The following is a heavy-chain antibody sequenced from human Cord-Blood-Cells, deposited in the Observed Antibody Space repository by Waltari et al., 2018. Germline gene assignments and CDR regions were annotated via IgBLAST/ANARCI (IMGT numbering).Heavy chain of an antibody. J-gene: IGHJ4*02. Sequence: QMQLVQSGPEVKKPGTSVKVSCKASGFTFTSSAVQWVRQARGQRLEWIGWIVVGSGNTNYAQKFQERVTITRDMSTSTAYMELSSLRSEDTAVYYCAARRHDSGSYYLSPDYWGQGTLVTVSS. CDR2: IVVGSGNT. CDR3: AARRHDSGSYYLSPDY. D-gene: IGHD1-26*01. V-gene: IGHV1-58*01. CDR1: GFTFTSSA.